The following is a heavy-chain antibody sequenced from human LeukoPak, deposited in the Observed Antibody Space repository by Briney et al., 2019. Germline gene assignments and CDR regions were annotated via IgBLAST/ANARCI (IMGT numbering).Heavy chain of an antibody. D-gene: IGHD3-22*01. CDR1: GYTFTGYY. V-gene: IGHV1-2*02. CDR2: INPNSGGT. CDR3: AAGGTMIVVEDAFDI. Sequence: ASVKVSCQASGYTFTGYYMHWVRQAPGQGLEWMGWINPNSGGTNYAQKFQGRVTMTRDTSIRTAYMELSRLRSDDTAVYYCAAGGTMIVVEDAFDIWGQGTMVTVSS. J-gene: IGHJ3*02.